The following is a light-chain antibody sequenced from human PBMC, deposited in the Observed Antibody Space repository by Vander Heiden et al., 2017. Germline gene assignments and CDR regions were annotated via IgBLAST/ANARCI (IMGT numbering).Light chain of an antibody. J-gene: IGKJ4*01. V-gene: IGKV1-5*01. Sequence: DIQMTQSPSTLSASVGDRVTITSRASQRISSWLAWYQQNPGKAPKLLIYDATGLQSEVPSRFSGSRSGTECILTINNLQPDDFATYDCQQYNSYLLTFGGGTKMEIK. CDR3: QQYNSYLLT. CDR2: DAT. CDR1: QRISSW.